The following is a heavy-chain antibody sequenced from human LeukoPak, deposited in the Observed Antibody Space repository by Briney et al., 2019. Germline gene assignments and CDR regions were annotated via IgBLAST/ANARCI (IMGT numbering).Heavy chain of an antibody. D-gene: IGHD3-10*01. Sequence: TPSETLSLTCSVSGGSISSSSYYWGWIRQPPGKGLEWIGNIYYSGSTYYNPSLKSRVTISVDTSKNQFSLKLSSVTAADTAVYYCARGGYYGSGNDFRFDPWGQGTLVTVSS. CDR2: IYYSGST. V-gene: IGHV4-39*07. CDR3: ARGGYYGSGNDFRFDP. J-gene: IGHJ5*02. CDR1: GGSISSSSYY.